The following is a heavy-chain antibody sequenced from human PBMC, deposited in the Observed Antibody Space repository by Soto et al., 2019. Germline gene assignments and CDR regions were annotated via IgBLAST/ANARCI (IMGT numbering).Heavy chain of an antibody. CDR2: IYYSGST. V-gene: IGHV4-30-4*01. D-gene: IGHD1-1*01. J-gene: IGHJ5*02. CDR1: GGSISSGDYY. CDR3: ARGLNLPTGNNWFDP. Sequence: PSETLSLTCTVSGGSISSGDYYWSWIRQPPGKGLEWIGYIYYSGSTYYNPSLKSRVTISVDTSKNQFSLKLSSVTAADTAVYYCARGLNLPTGNNWFDPWGKGTLVPVSS.